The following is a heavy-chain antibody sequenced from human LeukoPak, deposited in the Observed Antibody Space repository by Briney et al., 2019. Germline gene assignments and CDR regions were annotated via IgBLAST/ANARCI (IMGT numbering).Heavy chain of an antibody. Sequence: GASVKVSCKASGYTFTSYYMHWVRQAPGQGLEWMGIINPSGGSTSYAQKFQGRVTMTRDTSTSTAYMELSGLRSEDTAVYYCARDEYYYDSSGYLGDYGMDVWGQGTTVTVSS. J-gene: IGHJ6*02. V-gene: IGHV1-46*01. CDR2: INPSGGST. CDR3: ARDEYYYDSSGYLGDYGMDV. D-gene: IGHD3-22*01. CDR1: GYTFTSYY.